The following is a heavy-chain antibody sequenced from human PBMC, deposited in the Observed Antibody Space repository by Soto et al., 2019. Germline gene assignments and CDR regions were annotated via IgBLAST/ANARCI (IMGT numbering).Heavy chain of an antibody. D-gene: IGHD3-10*01. CDR2: ISGSGGNT. CDR1: GFTFSSYA. Sequence: EVQLLESGGGLVQPGGSLRLSCAASGFTFSSYAMNWVRQAPGKGLEWVSTISGSGGNTYYADSMKGRFTLSRDNSKNTLYLQMNSLRAEDTAVYYCAKRNGSGGYSFYFDNWGQGTLVTVSS. J-gene: IGHJ4*02. V-gene: IGHV3-23*01. CDR3: AKRNGSGGYSFYFDN.